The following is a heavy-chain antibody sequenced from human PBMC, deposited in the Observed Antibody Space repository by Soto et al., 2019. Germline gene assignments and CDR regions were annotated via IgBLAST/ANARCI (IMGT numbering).Heavy chain of an antibody. CDR3: AREAGTHDY. V-gene: IGHV1-8*01. D-gene: IGHD1-7*01. CDR1: VYTFTSYD. CDR2: MNPNSGNT. J-gene: IGHJ4*02. Sequence: QVQLVQSGAEVKKPGASVKVSCKASVYTFTSYDINWVRQTSEQGLEWMGWMNPNSGNTGYAQKFQGRVTMIRNTSISTAYMELSSLRSEDTAVYYCAREAGTHDYWGQGTLVTVSS.